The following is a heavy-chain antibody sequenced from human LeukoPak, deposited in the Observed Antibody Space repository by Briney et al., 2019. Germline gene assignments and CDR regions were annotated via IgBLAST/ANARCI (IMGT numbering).Heavy chain of an antibody. CDR1: RFSFGDYD. V-gene: IGHV3-30*02. D-gene: IGHD1-26*01. J-gene: IGHJ4*02. Sequence: GGSLRLSCRASRFSFGDYDMHWVRQAPGKGLEWVAFIRYDGSNKYYADSVKGRFTISRGNSKNTLYLQMNSLRAEDTAVYYCAKLPGIVGSTYWDFDYWGQGTLVTVSS. CDR2: IRYDGSNK. CDR3: AKLPGIVGSTYWDFDY.